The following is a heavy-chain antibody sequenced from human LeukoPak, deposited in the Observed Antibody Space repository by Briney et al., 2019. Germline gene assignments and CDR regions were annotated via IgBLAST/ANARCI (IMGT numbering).Heavy chain of an antibody. V-gene: IGHV1-69*13. CDR1: GGTFSSYA. CDR3: AREGRRFGELPDY. D-gene: IGHD3-10*01. J-gene: IGHJ4*02. Sequence: ASVKVSCKASGGTFSSYAISWVRQAPGQGLEWMGGIIPIFGTANYAQKFQGRVTITADESTSTAYMELSSLRSEDTAVYYCAREGRRFGELPDYWGQGTLVAVSS. CDR2: IIPIFGTA.